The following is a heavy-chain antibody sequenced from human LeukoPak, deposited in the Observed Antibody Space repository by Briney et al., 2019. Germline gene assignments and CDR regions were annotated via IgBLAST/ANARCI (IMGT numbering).Heavy chain of an antibody. CDR1: GGSFSGYY. V-gene: IGHV4-34*01. D-gene: IGHD6-19*01. J-gene: IGHJ5*02. CDR3: ARVGGWYHWFDP. Sequence: SETLSLTCAVYGGSFSGYYWSWIRQPPGKGLEWIGEINHSGSTNYNPSLKSRVTISVDTSKNQFSLELSSVTAADTAVYYCARVGGWYHWFDPWGQGTLVTVSS. CDR2: INHSGST.